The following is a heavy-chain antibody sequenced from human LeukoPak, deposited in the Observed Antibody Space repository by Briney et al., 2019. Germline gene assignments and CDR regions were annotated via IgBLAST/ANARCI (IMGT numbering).Heavy chain of an antibody. J-gene: IGHJ5*02. CDR3: ASQILNWFDP. V-gene: IGHV1-3*01. Sequence: GASVKVSCKASGYTFTTYALHWVRQAPGQRLEWMGWINAGNGDTKYSQKFQGRVTITRGTSAGTAYMELSSLRSEDTAVYYCASQILNWFDPWGQGTLVTVSS. D-gene: IGHD2/OR15-2a*01. CDR1: GYTFTTYA. CDR2: INAGNGDT.